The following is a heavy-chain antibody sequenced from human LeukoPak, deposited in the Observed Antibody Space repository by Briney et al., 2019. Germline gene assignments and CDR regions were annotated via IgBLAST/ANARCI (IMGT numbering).Heavy chain of an antibody. D-gene: IGHD6-13*01. CDR3: ARLKGSRDGPRTDNWFDP. Sequence: PGGSLRLSCAASGFTFSSYEMNWVRQAPGTGLEWVSYISSSGSTIYYADSVKGRFTISRDNAKNSLYLQMNSLRAEDTAVYYCARLKGSRDGPRTDNWFDPWGQGTLVTVSS. CDR2: ISSSGSTI. V-gene: IGHV3-48*03. J-gene: IGHJ5*02. CDR1: GFTFSSYE.